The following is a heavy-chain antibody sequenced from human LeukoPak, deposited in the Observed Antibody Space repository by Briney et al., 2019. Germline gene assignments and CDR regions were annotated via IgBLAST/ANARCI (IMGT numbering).Heavy chain of an antibody. Sequence: SSETLSLTCTVSGGSISSSSYYWGWIRQPPGKGLEWIGSIYYSGSTYYNPSLKSRVTISVDTSKDQFSLKLSSVTAADTAVYYYARQTTVNSWFDPWGQGTLVTVSS. CDR3: ARQTTVNSWFDP. CDR1: GGSISSSSYY. D-gene: IGHD4-17*01. J-gene: IGHJ5*02. CDR2: IYYSGST. V-gene: IGHV4-39*01.